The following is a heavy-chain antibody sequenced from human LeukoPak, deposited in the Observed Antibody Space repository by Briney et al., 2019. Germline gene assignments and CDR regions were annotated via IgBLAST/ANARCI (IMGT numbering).Heavy chain of an antibody. J-gene: IGHJ4*02. Sequence: ASVKVSCKVSGYTLTELSMHWLRQAPGKGLEWMGGFDPEDGETIYAQRFQGRVTMTEDTSTDTAYMELSSLRSEDTAVYYCAADRNWGKGYYFDYWGQGTLVTVSS. V-gene: IGHV1-24*01. CDR3: AADRNWGKGYYFDY. CDR2: FDPEDGET. CDR1: GYTLTELS. D-gene: IGHD7-27*01.